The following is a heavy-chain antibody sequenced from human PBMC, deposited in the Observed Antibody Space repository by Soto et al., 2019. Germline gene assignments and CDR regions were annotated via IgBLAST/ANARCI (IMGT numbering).Heavy chain of an antibody. CDR1: GGSISGYS. CDR2: IYHSGST. V-gene: IGHV4-59*12. D-gene: IGHD2-2*01. Sequence: SETLSLTCTVSGGSISGYSWTWIRQPPGKGLEWIGEIYHSGSTNYNPSLKSRVTISVDKSKNQFSLKLSSVTAADTAVYYCARRLRYCSSTSCYLGNYFDYWGQGTLVTVSS. J-gene: IGHJ4*02. CDR3: ARRLRYCSSTSCYLGNYFDY.